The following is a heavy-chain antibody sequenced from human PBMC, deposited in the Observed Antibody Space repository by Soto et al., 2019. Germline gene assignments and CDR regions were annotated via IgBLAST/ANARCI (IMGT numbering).Heavy chain of an antibody. V-gene: IGHV3-23*01. D-gene: IGHD3-22*01. J-gene: IGHJ4*02. CDR1: GFTFSSYA. CDR3: AKDRDSSGYAPDEFDY. Sequence: PGGSLRLSCAASGFTFSSYAMSWVRQAPGKGLEWVSAISGSGGSTYYADSVKGRFTISRDNSKNTLYLQMNSLRAEDTAVYYCAKDRDSSGYAPDEFDYWGQGTLVTVSS. CDR2: ISGSGGST.